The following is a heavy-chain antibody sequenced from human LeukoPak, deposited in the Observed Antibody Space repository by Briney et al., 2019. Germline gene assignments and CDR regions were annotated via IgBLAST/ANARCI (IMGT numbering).Heavy chain of an antibody. CDR1: GFTFSSYS. CDR2: ISSSSSYI. Sequence: GGSLRLSCAASGFTFSSYSMNWVRQAPGKGLEWVSSISSSSSYIYYADSVKGRFTISRDNAKNSLYLQMNSLRAEDTAVYCCARAYCSSTSCLLIWDYWGQGTLVTVSS. CDR3: ARAYCSSTSCLLIWDY. J-gene: IGHJ4*02. D-gene: IGHD2-2*01. V-gene: IGHV3-21*01.